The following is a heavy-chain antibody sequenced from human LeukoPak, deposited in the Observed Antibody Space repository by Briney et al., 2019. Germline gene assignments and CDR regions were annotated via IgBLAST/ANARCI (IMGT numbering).Heavy chain of an antibody. CDR3: ARQEGFDFWSGFYTGYYSGMDV. CDR1: GNSFTSYW. Sequence: GESLKISCKASGNSFTSYWIAWVRQMPGKGLEWMGIIYCGDSDTRYSPSFQGQVTISADKSITTAYLQWSSLKASDTGMYYCARQEGFDFWSGFYTGYYSGMDVWGQGTTVTVSS. CDR2: IYCGDSDT. V-gene: IGHV5-51*01. D-gene: IGHD3-3*01. J-gene: IGHJ6*02.